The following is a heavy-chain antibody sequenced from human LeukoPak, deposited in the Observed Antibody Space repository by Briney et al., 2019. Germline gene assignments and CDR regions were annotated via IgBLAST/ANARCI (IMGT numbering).Heavy chain of an antibody. V-gene: IGHV3-21*01. CDR1: GFTFSSYG. J-gene: IGHJ3*01. CDR3: ATNQKQWLVPHVF. CDR2: ISSSSSYI. D-gene: IGHD6-19*01. Sequence: SGGSLRLSCAASGFTFSSYGMNWVRRAPGKGLEWVSSISSSSSYIYYADSVKGRFTISRDNAKNSLYLQMNSLRAEDTAVYYCATNQKQWLVPHVFWGQGTMVTVSS.